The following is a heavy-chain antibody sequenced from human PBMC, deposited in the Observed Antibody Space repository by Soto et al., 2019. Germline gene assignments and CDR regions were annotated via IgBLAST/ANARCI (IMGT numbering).Heavy chain of an antibody. V-gene: IGHV3-11*01. J-gene: IGHJ6*02. CDR2: ISSSGSPI. CDR1: GFTFNTYA. Sequence: PGGSLRLSCAASGFTFNTYAMSWVRQAPGKGLEWVSYISSSGSPIYYADSVKGRFTISRDNAKNSLYLQMNSLRAEDTAVYYCARGGQQLHGMDVWGQGTTVTVSS. D-gene: IGHD6-13*01. CDR3: ARGGQQLHGMDV.